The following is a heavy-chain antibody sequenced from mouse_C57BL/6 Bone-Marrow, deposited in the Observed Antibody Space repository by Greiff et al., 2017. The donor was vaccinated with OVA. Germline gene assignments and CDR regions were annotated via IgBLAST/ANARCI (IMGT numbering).Heavy chain of an antibody. CDR1: GYTFTDYY. Sequence: QVQLKQSGAELVRPGASVKLSCKASGYTFTDYYINWVKQRPGQGLEWIARIYPGSGNTYYNEKFKGKATLTAEKSSSTAYMQLSSLTSEDSAVYFCARRGFDYYGSSYDYFDYWGQGTTLTVSS. D-gene: IGHD1-1*01. J-gene: IGHJ2*01. CDR2: IYPGSGNT. V-gene: IGHV1-76*01. CDR3: ARRGFDYYGSSYDYFDY.